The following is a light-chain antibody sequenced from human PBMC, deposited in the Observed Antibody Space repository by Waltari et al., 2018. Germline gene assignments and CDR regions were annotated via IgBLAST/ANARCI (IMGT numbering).Light chain of an antibody. CDR3: LLYMGSGIWV. J-gene: IGLJ3*02. V-gene: IGLV8-61*01. CDR1: SGSLPSTSY. Sequence: QTVVTQEPSLSVSPGGTVTLTCALSSGSLPSTSYASWYHQSPGQTPRTFVSTANIRSSGVPDLFSGSVLGNKAVLIITGAQAEDESTYCCLLYMGSGIWVFGGGTKLTVL. CDR2: TAN.